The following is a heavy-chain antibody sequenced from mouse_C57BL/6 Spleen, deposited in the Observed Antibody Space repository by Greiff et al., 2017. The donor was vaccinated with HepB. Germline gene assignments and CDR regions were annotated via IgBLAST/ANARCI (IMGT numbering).Heavy chain of an antibody. Sequence: VQLQQSGPELVKPGASVKISCKASGYAFSSSWMNWVKQRPGKGLEWIGRIYPGDGDTNYNGKFKGKATLTADKTSSTAYMQLSSLTSEDSAVYVCGRRIVATDFDDWGQGTTLTVSS. CDR3: GRRIVATDFDD. CDR2: IYPGDGDT. D-gene: IGHD1-1*01. V-gene: IGHV1-82*01. J-gene: IGHJ2*01. CDR1: GYAFSSSW.